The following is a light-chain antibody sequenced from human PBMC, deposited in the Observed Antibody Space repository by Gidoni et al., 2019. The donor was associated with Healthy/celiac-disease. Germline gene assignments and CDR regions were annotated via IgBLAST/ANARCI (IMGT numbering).Light chain of an antibody. Sequence: QSDLTQPASVAGSPGQAITISCTGTSSDVGSYNLVSWYQQHPGKAPKLIIYEVSKRPSGVSTRFSGSTSGNTASLTISGLQAEDEADYYCCSYAGSSTLVFGGGTKLTVL. CDR2: EVS. V-gene: IGLV2-23*02. CDR1: SSDVGSYNL. J-gene: IGLJ2*01. CDR3: CSYAGSSTLV.